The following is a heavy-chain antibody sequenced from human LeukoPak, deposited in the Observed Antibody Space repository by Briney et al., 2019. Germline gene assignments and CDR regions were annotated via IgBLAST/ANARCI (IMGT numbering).Heavy chain of an antibody. D-gene: IGHD3-3*01. J-gene: IGHJ4*02. V-gene: IGHV3-48*01. CDR2: IGSSATTM. CDR3: ATGGIRFLGQAY. CDR1: GFTFSRYT. Sequence: GGSLRLSCTVSGFTFSRYTRNWVGQAPGKGLEWVSSIGSSATTMYYVDSVKGRLTISRDNDKTSVFLQMNTLRAEDTAVYYCATGGIRFLGQAYWGQGSLVTVPS.